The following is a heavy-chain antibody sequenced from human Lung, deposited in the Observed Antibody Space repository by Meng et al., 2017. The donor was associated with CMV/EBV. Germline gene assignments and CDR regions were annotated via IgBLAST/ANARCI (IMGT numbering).Heavy chain of an antibody. CDR1: GFTFSSYD. D-gene: IGHD6-25*01. V-gene: IGHV3-30*04. J-gene: IGHJ4*02. CDR3: TRRADYFAY. CDR2: ISIDGSSK. Sequence: GGSLRLSCAASGFTFSSYDMNWVRQAPGKALEWVAVISIDGSSKFYADSMKGRFTISRDNSKNTLFLQVNSLRPEDTAVYYCTRRADYFAYWGPGTLVTVSS.